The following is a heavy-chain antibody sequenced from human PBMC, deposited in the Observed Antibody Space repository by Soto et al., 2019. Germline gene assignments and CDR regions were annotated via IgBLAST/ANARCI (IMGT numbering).Heavy chain of an antibody. CDR2: IYYSGST. CDR3: ARGGGNSLYWYFDL. Sequence: QVQLQESGPGLVKPSETLSLTCTVSGGSISSYYWSWIRQPPGKGLEWIGYIYYSGSTNYNPSLRRRVTVSVDTSKTQFSLKLSSVTAADTAVYYCARGGGNSLYWYFDLWGRGTLVTVSS. CDR1: GGSISSYY. V-gene: IGHV4-59*01. J-gene: IGHJ2*01. D-gene: IGHD2-21*02.